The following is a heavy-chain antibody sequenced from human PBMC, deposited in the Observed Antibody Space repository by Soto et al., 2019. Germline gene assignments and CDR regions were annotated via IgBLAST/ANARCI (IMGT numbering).Heavy chain of an antibody. CDR1: GYSFTSYW. CDR2: IYPGDSDT. V-gene: IGHV5-51*01. D-gene: IGHD6-19*01. Sequence: GESLKISCKASGYSFTSYWIGWVRQMPGKGLEWMGIIYPGDSDTRYSPSFQGQVTISVDKSINTAYLQWSSLKASDTAMYYCEGSRAGSLDYWGQGTLVTVSS. CDR3: EGSRAGSLDY. J-gene: IGHJ4*02.